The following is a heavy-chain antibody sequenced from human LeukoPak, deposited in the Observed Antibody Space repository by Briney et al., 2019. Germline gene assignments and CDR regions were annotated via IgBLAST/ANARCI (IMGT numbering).Heavy chain of an antibody. CDR3: ARGVVVPAAMGADH. J-gene: IGHJ4*02. CDR1: GGTFSSYA. CDR2: IIPIFGTA. V-gene: IGHV1-69*05. D-gene: IGHD2-2*01. Sequence: SVKVSCKASGGTFSSYAISWVRQAPGQGLEWMGGIIPIFGTANYAQKFQGRVTITTDESTSTAYMELSSLRSEDTAVYYCARGVVVPAAMGADHWGQETLVTVSS.